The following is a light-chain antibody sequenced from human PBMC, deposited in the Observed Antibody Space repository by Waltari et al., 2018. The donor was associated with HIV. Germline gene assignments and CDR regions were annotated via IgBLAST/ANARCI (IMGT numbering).Light chain of an antibody. CDR1: QSISNW. J-gene: IGKJ2*01. CDR2: RAS. Sequence: DIQMTQSPSTLSASVGDRVIITCRASQSISNWLAWYQQKPGKAPKLLIYRASSLQTGVPSRFSGSGSGTDFTLTISSLQPDDFATYYCQQYGTSSYTFGQATKLDLK. CDR3: QQYGTSSYT. V-gene: IGKV1-5*03.